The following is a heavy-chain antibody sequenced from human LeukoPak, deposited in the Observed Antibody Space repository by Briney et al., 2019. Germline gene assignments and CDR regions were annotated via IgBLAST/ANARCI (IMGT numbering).Heavy chain of an antibody. CDR1: GYTLTSYG. V-gene: IGHV1-18*01. J-gene: IGHJ5*02. Sequence: GASVKVSCTASGYTLTSYGISWVRQAPGQGLEWMGWISAYNGNTNYAQKLQGRVTMTTDTSTSTAYMELRSLRSDDTAVYYCARDQFLGYGSGGICHKGWFDPWGQGTLVTVSS. CDR3: ARDQFLGYGSGGICHKGWFDP. CDR2: ISAYNGNT. D-gene: IGHD2-15*01.